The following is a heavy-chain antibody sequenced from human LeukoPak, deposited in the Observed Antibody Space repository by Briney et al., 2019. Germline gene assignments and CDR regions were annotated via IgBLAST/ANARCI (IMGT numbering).Heavy chain of an antibody. Sequence: GGSLRLSCAASGFTFDDYAMHWVRQAPGKGLEWVSGISWNSGSIGYADSVKGRFTISRDNAKNSLYLQMNSLRAEDTAVYYCARVDYYGSGSYTFYYYYGMDVWGQGTTVTVSS. D-gene: IGHD3-10*01. CDR3: ARVDYYGSGSYTFYYYYGMDV. CDR2: ISWNSGSI. V-gene: IGHV3-9*01. J-gene: IGHJ6*02. CDR1: GFTFDDYA.